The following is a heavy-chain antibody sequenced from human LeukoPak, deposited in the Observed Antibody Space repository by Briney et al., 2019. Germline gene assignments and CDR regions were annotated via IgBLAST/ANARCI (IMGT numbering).Heavy chain of an antibody. CDR2: IYYSGST. D-gene: IGHD4-17*01. CDR1: GGSISSGGYY. CDR3: ARSGDGDPYYYYYYGMDV. V-gene: IGHV4-31*03. Sequence: PSETLSLTCTVSGGSISSGGYYWSWIRQHPGKGLEWIGYIYYSGSTYYNPSLKSRVTISVDTSKNQFSLKLSSVTAADTAVYYCARSGDGDPYYYYYYGMDVWGQGTTVTVSS. J-gene: IGHJ6*02.